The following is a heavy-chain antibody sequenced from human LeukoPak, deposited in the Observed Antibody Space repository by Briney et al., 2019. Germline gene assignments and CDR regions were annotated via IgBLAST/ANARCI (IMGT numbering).Heavy chain of an antibody. V-gene: IGHV4-59*02. D-gene: IGHD7-27*01. CDR1: GGSVSGYY. Sequence: PSETLSLTCTVSGGSVSGYYWSWIRQPPGKGLEWIGYIYYSGNTKYNPSLKSRVTMSVDTSKNQFSLRLSSVTAADTAVYYCARVITALGITIDQWGQGTLVAVSS. CDR3: ARVITALGITIDQ. J-gene: IGHJ4*02. CDR2: IYYSGNT.